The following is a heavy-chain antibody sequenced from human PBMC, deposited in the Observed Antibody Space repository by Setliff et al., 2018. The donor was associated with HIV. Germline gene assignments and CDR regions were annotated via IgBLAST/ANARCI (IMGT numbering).Heavy chain of an antibody. CDR3: ASFMTTVVTPGPGHGDY. CDR1: GGSISSYY. D-gene: IGHD4-17*01. Sequence: SETLSLTCTVSGGSISSYYWSWIRQPPGKGLEWIGYIYTSGTTNYNPSLESRVTISVDTSKKHFSLRLTSVTAADTAVYYCASFMTTVVTPGPGHGDYWGQGILVTVSS. J-gene: IGHJ4*02. V-gene: IGHV4-4*08. CDR2: IYTSGTT.